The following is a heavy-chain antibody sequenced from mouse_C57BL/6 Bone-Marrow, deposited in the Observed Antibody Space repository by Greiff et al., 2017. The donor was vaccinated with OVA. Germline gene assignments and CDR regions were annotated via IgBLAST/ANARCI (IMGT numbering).Heavy chain of an antibody. CDR2: IYPGGGYT. CDR1: GYTFTNYW. V-gene: IGHV1-63*01. J-gene: IGHJ1*03. CDR3: ARGWYFDV. Sequence: VQLKESGAELVRPGTSVKMSCKASGYTFTNYWIGWAKQRPGHGLEWIGDIYPGGGYTNYNEKFKGKATLTADKSSSTAYMQFSSLTSEDSAIYYCARGWYFDVWGTGTTVTVSS.